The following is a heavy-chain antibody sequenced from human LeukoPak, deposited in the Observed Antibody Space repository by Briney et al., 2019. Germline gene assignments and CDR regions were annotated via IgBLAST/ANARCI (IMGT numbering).Heavy chain of an antibody. V-gene: IGHV4-61*02. D-gene: IGHD4-17*01. CDR2: IYTSGST. J-gene: IGHJ5*02. CDR1: GGSINNPNYY. Sequence: SETLSLTCTVSGGSINNPNYYWSWIRQPAGKGLEWIGRIYTSGSTNYNPSLKSRVTMSVDTSKNQFSLKLSSVTAADTAVYYCARDPPYGDYPNWFDPWGQGTLVTVSS. CDR3: ARDPPYGDYPNWFDP.